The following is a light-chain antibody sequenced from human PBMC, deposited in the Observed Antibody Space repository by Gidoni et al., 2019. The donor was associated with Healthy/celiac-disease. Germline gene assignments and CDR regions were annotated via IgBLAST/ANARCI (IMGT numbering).Light chain of an antibody. CDR3: QQYYSTPQK. J-gene: IGKJ1*01. Sequence: DIVMTHSPDSLAVSLGERATINCKSSQSVIYSSNNKNYLAWYQQKPGQPPKLLIYWASTRESGVPDRFSGSGSGTDFTLTISSLQAEDVAVYYCQQYYSTPQKFGQGTKVEIK. CDR2: WAS. V-gene: IGKV4-1*01. CDR1: QSVIYSSNNKNY.